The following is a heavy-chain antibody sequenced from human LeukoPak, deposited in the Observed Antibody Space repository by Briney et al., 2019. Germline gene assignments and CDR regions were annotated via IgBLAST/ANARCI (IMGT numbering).Heavy chain of an antibody. CDR3: ARRKRITMVRGVTPWFDP. CDR1: GGSISGYY. V-gene: IGHV4-34*01. J-gene: IGHJ5*02. Sequence: PSETLSLTCTVSGGSISGYYWSWIRQPPGKGLEWIGEINHSGSTNYNPSLKSRVTISVDTSKNQFSLKLSSVTAADTAVYYCARRKRITMVRGVTPWFDPWGQGTLVTVSS. D-gene: IGHD3-10*01. CDR2: INHSGST.